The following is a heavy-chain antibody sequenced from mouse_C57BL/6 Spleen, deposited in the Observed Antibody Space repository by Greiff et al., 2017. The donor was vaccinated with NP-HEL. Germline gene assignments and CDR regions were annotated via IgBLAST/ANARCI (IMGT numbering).Heavy chain of an antibody. CDR2: IDPSDSET. D-gene: IGHD2-1*01. V-gene: IGHV1-52*01. Sequence: QVQLQQPGAELVRPGSSVKLSCKASGYTFTSYWMHWVKQRPIQGLEWIGNIDPSDSETHYNQKFKDKATLTVDKSSSTAYMQLSSLTSEDSAVYYCAKAWLYGNLVDYWGQGTSVTVSS. CDR3: AKAWLYGNLVDY. J-gene: IGHJ4*01. CDR1: GYTFTSYW.